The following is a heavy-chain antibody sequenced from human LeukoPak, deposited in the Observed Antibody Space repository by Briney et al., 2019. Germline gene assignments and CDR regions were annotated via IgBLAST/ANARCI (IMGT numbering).Heavy chain of an antibody. V-gene: IGHV1-69*04. Sequence: ASVKVSCKVSGYTFTSYYMHWVRQAPGQGLEWMGRIIPILGIANYAQKFQGRVTITADKSTSTAYMELSSLRSEDTAVYYCARDRSMVTPLYYFDYWGQGTLVTVSS. D-gene: IGHD5-18*01. CDR3: ARDRSMVTPLYYFDY. CDR2: IIPILGIA. CDR1: GYTFTSYY. J-gene: IGHJ4*02.